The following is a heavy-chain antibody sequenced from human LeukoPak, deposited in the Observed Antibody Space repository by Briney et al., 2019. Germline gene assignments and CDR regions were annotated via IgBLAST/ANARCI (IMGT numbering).Heavy chain of an antibody. CDR3: ARVTYYYGSSGYQAGAFDI. V-gene: IGHV1-18*01. Sequence: GASVKVSCKASGYTFTSYGISWVRQAPGQGLEWMGWISAYNGNTNYAQKLQGRVTMTTDTSTSTAYMELRSLRSDDTAVYYCARVTYYYGSSGYQAGAFDIWGQGTMVTVSS. CDR1: GYTFTSYG. D-gene: IGHD3-22*01. CDR2: ISAYNGNT. J-gene: IGHJ3*02.